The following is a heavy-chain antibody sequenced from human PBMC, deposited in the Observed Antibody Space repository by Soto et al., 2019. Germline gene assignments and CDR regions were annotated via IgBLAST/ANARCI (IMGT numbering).Heavy chain of an antibody. D-gene: IGHD6-13*01. J-gene: IGHJ4*02. CDR3: ARIVGSTEHVY. CDR2: INAGNGNT. Sequence: GASVPVSCKASGYTFTSYAMHWVRQAPGQRLEWMGWINAGNGNTKYSQKFQGRVTINPDTSKNQFSLQLNSVAPEDTAVYYCARIVGSTEHVYWGQGTLVTVSS. V-gene: IGHV1-3*01. CDR1: GYTFTSYA.